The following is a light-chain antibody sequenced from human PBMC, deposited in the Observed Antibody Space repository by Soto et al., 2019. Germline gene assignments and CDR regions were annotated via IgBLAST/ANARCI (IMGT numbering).Light chain of an antibody. CDR2: GAS. V-gene: IGKV3-20*01. Sequence: ETVLTQSPGNLSLSQGERATLSCRASESVSDNYLAWYQQRSGQAPRLVIYGASSRASAVPDRFSGSGSGADFTLTISRLEPEDFAVYYCQQYGSSPLTFGGGTKVDIK. CDR1: ESVSDNY. CDR3: QQYGSSPLT. J-gene: IGKJ4*01.